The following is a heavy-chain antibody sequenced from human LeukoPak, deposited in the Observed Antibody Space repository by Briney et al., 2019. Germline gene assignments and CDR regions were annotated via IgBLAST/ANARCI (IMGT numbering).Heavy chain of an antibody. CDR2: IYDDGTT. CDR3: AKGHYGNTPQ. CDR1: GFSVSDNY. J-gene: IGHJ4*02. V-gene: IGHV3-66*01. Sequence: GGSLRLSRAASGFSVSDNYMNWVRQAPGKGLEWVSVIYDDGTTYYADSVRGRFTISRDNSKNTLYVQMNSLRAEDTAVYYCAKGHYGNTPQWGQGSLVTVSS. D-gene: IGHD4-23*01.